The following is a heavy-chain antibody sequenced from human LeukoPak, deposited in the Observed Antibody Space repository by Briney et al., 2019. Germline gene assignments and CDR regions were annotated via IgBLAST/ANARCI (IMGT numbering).Heavy chain of an antibody. Sequence: ASVKVSRKASGGTFSSYAISWVRQAPGQGLEWMGWISAYNGNTNYAQKLQGRVTMTTDTSTSTAYMELRSLRSDDTAVYYCARDGVWFGELFGGYYYYGMDVWGQGTTVTVSS. CDR1: GGTFSSYA. V-gene: IGHV1-18*01. J-gene: IGHJ6*02. CDR3: ARDGVWFGELFGGYYYYGMDV. CDR2: ISAYNGNT. D-gene: IGHD3-10*01.